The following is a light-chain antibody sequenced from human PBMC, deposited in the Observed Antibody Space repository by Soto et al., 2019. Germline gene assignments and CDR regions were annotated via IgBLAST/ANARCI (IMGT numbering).Light chain of an antibody. V-gene: IGKV1-5*03. CDR3: QQYNSYSWT. CDR1: QSISSW. Sequence: DIPMTQSPSTLSASVGDRVTITCRASQSISSWLAWYQQKPGKAPKLLIYMVSSLESGVPSRFSGSGSGTEFTLTISSLQPDDFPTYYCQQYNSYSWTFGQGTKVEIK. J-gene: IGKJ1*01. CDR2: MVS.